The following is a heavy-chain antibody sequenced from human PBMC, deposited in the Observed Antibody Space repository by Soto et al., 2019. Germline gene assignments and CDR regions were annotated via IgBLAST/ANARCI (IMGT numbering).Heavy chain of an antibody. CDR2: IHYSGST. V-gene: IGHV4-31*03. D-gene: IGHD6-19*01. J-gene: IGHJ4*02. CDR3: GRDPLPYSSGGGY. Sequence: QVQLQESGPGLVKPSQTLSLTCTVSGGSVSSGGHYWSWIRQRPGKGLEWIGCIHYSGSTYYNPSLKSRVTISLDTSKNQFPLNLSSVTAADTAVYYCGRDPLPYSSGGGYWGQGTLVTVSS. CDR1: GGSVSSGGHY.